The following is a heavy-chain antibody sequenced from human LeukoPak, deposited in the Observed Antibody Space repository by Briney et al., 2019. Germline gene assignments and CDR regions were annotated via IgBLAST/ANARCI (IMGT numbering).Heavy chain of an antibody. V-gene: IGHV4-59*08. CDR1: SGSISTYY. Sequence: PSETLSLTCTVSSGSISTYYWSWIRQSPGKGLGWMGYIFHSGSTTYNPSLSSRLTISVDTSKNQFSLELSSVTAADTAVYYCARQGISGSYLTGLDVWGQGTTVTVSS. D-gene: IGHD3-22*01. CDR3: ARQGISGSYLTGLDV. CDR2: IFHSGST. J-gene: IGHJ6*02.